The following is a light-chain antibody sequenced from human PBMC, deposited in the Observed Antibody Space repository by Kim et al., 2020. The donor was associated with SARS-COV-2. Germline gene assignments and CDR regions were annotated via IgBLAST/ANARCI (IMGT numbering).Light chain of an antibody. V-gene: IGKV1-27*01. CDR2: AAS. Sequence: DVQMTQSPSSLSASVGDRVTITCRASQGISNHLAWYQHKPGKGPQLLIVAASTLRSGVPSRFSGSGSETDFTLTISSLQPEDVATYYCQDYNRVPYGFGGGTKVEIK. J-gene: IGKJ4*01. CDR3: QDYNRVPYG. CDR1: QGISNH.